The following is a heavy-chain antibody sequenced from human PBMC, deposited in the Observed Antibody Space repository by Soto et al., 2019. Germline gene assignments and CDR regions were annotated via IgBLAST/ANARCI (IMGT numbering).Heavy chain of an antibody. J-gene: IGHJ4*02. Sequence: QVQLVESGGGVVQPGRSLRLSCAASGFMFSNHGMHWVRQAPGKGLEWVAVIWSDGNNRYYADSVKDRFTISRDNSKNTLYRQMNSLRADDTAVYYCVRGDNWNDEASDYWGQGTLVPVSS. CDR3: VRGDNWNDEASDY. CDR2: IWSDGNNR. V-gene: IGHV3-33*01. CDR1: GFMFSNHG. D-gene: IGHD1-1*01.